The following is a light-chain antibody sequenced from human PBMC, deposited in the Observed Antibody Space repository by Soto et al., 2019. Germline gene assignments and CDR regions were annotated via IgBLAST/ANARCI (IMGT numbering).Light chain of an antibody. CDR1: QSVSSY. CDR3: QQRSNRPPGIT. J-gene: IGKJ5*01. Sequence: EILLTQSPGTLSLSPGERATLSCRASQSVSSYLAWYQQIPCHAPRLLIYDASTRATGIPASFSGSGSGTDFTLTISSLEPEDFAVYYCQQRSNRPPGITFGQGTRLEIK. V-gene: IGKV3-11*01. CDR2: DAS.